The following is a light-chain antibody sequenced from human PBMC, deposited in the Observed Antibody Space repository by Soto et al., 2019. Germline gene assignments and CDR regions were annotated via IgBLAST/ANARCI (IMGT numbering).Light chain of an antibody. CDR2: EDS. J-gene: IGLJ1*01. Sequence: QSALTQPASVSGSPGQSITISCTGTSNDVGIYKLVSWYQQFPGKAPKLMIYEDSRRPSGVSNRFSGSKSGNTASLTISGFQAEDEADYHCCSYAGSNTYVFGSGTKVTVL. CDR3: CSYAGSNTYV. CDR1: SNDVGIYKL. V-gene: IGLV2-23*01.